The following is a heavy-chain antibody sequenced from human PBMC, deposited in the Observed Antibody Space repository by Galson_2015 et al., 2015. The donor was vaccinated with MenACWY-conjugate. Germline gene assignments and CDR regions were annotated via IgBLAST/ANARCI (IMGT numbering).Heavy chain of an antibody. V-gene: IGHV3-23*01. CDR1: GFTFDNYA. D-gene: IGHD4-17*01. CDR3: AKSPRIRSDFDY. Sequence: SLRLSCAASGFTFDNYAMNWVRQAPGKGLEWVSSISSSGGRTFYADSVKGRSTISRDNSKNTLYLQMNSLTADDTAVYYCAKSPRIRSDFDYWGRGTLVTVSS. J-gene: IGHJ4*02. CDR2: ISSSGGRT.